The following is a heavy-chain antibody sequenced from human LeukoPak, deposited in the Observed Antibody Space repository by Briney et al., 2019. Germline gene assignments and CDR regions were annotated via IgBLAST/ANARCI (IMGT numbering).Heavy chain of an antibody. D-gene: IGHD6-19*01. CDR1: GYTFTSYY. Sequence: ASVKVSCKASGYTFTSYYMHWVRQAPGQGLEWMGIINPSGGSTSYAQRFQGRVTMTRDTSTSTVYMELSSLRSEDTAVYYCARDFYPKQWLVPFDYWGQGTLVTVSS. J-gene: IGHJ4*02. CDR3: ARDFYPKQWLVPFDY. CDR2: INPSGGST. V-gene: IGHV1-46*01.